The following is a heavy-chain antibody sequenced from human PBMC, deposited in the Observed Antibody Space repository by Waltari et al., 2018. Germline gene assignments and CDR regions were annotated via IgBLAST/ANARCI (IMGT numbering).Heavy chain of an antibody. CDR2: SKNDGRDA. CDR3: ARDRGWLQFDY. CDR1: GFDFSSFW. V-gene: IGHV3-7*01. Sequence: VHLVESGGGLVQPGGSLRLSCAASGFDFSSFWMSWVRQAPGKGLEWVANSKNDGRDADYAPSVKGRFTISRDNAKDSLFLQMNNLRAEDTAIYYCARDRGWLQFDYWGQGALVIVSS. J-gene: IGHJ4*02. D-gene: IGHD5-12*01.